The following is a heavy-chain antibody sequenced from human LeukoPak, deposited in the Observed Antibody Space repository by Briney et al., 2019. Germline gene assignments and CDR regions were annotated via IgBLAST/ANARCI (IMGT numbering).Heavy chain of an antibody. J-gene: IGHJ4*02. CDR2: IYYSGST. D-gene: IGHD5-18*01. CDR1: GVSISSYY. V-gene: IGHV4-59*01. Sequence: SETLSLTCTVSGVSISSYYWSWIRQPPGKGLEWIGYIYYSGSTNYNPSLKSRVTISVDASKNQFSLKLSSVTAADTAVYYCARSPERGPPWIPNYWGQGTLVTVSS. CDR3: ARSPERGPPWIPNY.